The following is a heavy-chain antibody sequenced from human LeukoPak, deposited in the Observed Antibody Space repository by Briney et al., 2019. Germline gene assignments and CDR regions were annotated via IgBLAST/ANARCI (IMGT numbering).Heavy chain of an antibody. CDR3: TRTPDFWSGYSD. Sequence: GGSLRLSCAASGFTFSDSNMHWVRQASGKGVEWVGRIRSRANNYATAYGASVTGRFTISRDDSKNTAYLQMNSLKTEDTAVFYCTRTPDFWSGYSDWGQGTLVTVFS. CDR2: IRSRANNYAT. CDR1: GFTFSDSN. V-gene: IGHV3-73*01. J-gene: IGHJ4*02. D-gene: IGHD3-3*01.